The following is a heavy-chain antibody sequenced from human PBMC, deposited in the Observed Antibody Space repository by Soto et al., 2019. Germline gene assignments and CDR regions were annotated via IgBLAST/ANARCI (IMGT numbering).Heavy chain of an antibody. CDR2: IYYSGST. D-gene: IGHD1-26*01. CDR1: GGSISSYY. CDR3: ARAPGGIVGATMAWFGP. Sequence: SETLSLTCTVSGGSISSYYWSWIRQPPGKGLEWIGYIYYSGSTNYNPSLKSRVTISVDTSKNQFSLKLSSVTAADTAVYYCARAPGGIVGATMAWFGPWGQGTLVTVSS. J-gene: IGHJ5*02. V-gene: IGHV4-59*01.